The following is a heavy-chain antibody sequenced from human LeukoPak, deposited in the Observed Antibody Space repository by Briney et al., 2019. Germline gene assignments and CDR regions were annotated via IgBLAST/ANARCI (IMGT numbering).Heavy chain of an antibody. CDR3: ARGGPAAGRFDY. CDR1: GFTVSSNE. Sequence: GGSLRLSCAASGFTVSSNEMSWVRQAPAKGLEWVSSISGGSTYYADSVKGRFTISRDNSKNTLYLQMNSLRAEDTAVYYCARGGPAAGRFDYWGQGTLVTVSS. D-gene: IGHD6-13*01. V-gene: IGHV3-38-3*01. CDR2: ISGGST. J-gene: IGHJ4*02.